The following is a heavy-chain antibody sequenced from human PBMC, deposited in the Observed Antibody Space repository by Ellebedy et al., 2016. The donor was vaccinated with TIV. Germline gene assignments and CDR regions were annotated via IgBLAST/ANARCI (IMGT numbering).Heavy chain of an antibody. CDR1: GFTFSSYA. CDR3: IRQAHGYNFLVDY. Sequence: GESLKISCAASGFTFSSYAIHWVRQAPGKGLEWVAVVSYDGRNKYYADSVKGRFTISRDNSKNTLYLQMNSLKTEDTAVYYCIRQAHGYNFLVDYWGRGTLVTVSS. J-gene: IGHJ4*02. D-gene: IGHD5-24*01. CDR2: VSYDGRNK. V-gene: IGHV3-30*04.